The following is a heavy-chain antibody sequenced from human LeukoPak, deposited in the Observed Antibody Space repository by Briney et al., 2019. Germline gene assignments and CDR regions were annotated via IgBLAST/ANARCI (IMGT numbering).Heavy chain of an antibody. Sequence: GGSLRLSCAVSGFTFSNDWMHWVPQAPGKGLLWVSRISGDGTTTNYAGSVKGRFTISRDNAKNMLYLQMASLRAEDTAVYYCAGTWSFDYWGQGTLVTVSS. J-gene: IGHJ4*02. CDR1: GFTFSNDW. CDR2: ISGDGTTT. CDR3: AGTWSFDY. D-gene: IGHD2-15*01. V-gene: IGHV3-74*01.